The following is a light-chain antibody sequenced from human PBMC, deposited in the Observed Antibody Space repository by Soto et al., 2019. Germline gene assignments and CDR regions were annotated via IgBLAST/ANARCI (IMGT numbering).Light chain of an antibody. V-gene: IGKV1-5*03. J-gene: IGKJ3*01. CDR3: QQYNSYWS. CDR1: QSISSW. CDR2: KAS. Sequence: GDRVTITCRASQSISSWLAWYQQKPGKAPKLLIYKASSLESGVPSRFSGSGSGIEFTLTISSLQPDDFATYYCQQYNSYWSFGPGTKVDIK.